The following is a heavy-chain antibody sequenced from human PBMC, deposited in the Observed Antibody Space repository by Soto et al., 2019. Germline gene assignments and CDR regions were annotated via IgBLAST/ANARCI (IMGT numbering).Heavy chain of an antibody. V-gene: IGHV4-34*01. Sequence: KPSETLSLTCAVYGGSFSGYYWSWIRQPPGKGLEWIGEINHSGSTNYNPSLKSRVTISVDTSKNQFSLKLSSVTAADTAVYYCARSPGIAARLFDYWGQGTLVTVSS. D-gene: IGHD6-6*01. J-gene: IGHJ4*02. CDR1: GGSFSGYY. CDR3: ARSPGIAARLFDY. CDR2: INHSGST.